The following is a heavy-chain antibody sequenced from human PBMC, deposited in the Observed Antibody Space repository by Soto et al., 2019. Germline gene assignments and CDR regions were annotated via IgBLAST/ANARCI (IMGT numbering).Heavy chain of an antibody. CDR1: GYTFTSYG. D-gene: IGHD1-1*01. Sequence: QVHLVQSGAEVKKPGASVKVSCKGSGYTFTSYGITWVRQDPGQGLEWMGWISAHNCNTDYAQKIQSRVTVTRDTSTSTDYMEMMRLRSDDTAVYYCARGRYGDYWGQGALVTVSS. J-gene: IGHJ4*02. V-gene: IGHV1-18*01. CDR3: ARGRYGDY. CDR2: ISAHNCNT.